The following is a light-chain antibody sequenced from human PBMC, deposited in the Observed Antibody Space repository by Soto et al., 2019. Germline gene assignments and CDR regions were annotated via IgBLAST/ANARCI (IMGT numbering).Light chain of an antibody. Sequence: QAVVTQPPSVSAAPGQKVTISCSGSSSNIGSNHVSWYQQLPRTAPKLLIYDNDQRPLGIPDRFSGSTSGTSATLGITGLQTGDEADYYCGTWDSSLSGVVFGGGTKLTVL. CDR1: SSNIGSNH. CDR3: GTWDSSLSGVV. CDR2: DND. V-gene: IGLV1-51*01. J-gene: IGLJ2*01.